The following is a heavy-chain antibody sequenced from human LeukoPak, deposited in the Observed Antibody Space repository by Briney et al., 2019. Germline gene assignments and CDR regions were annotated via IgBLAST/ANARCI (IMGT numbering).Heavy chain of an antibody. CDR3: AKGYYYYYGMDV. CDR1: GFTFSSYA. Sequence: GGSLRLSCAASGFTFSSYAMSWVRQAPGKGLEWVSAISGSGSSTYYADSVKGRFTISRDNSKNTLYLQMNSLRAEDTAVYYCAKGYYYYYGMDVWGQGTTVTVSS. V-gene: IGHV3-23*01. CDR2: ISGSGSST. J-gene: IGHJ6*02.